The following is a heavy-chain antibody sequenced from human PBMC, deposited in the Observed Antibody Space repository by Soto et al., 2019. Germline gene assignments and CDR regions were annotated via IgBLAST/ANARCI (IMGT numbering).Heavy chain of an antibody. CDR2: IYPPDSDT. D-gene: IGHD3-9*01. V-gene: IGHV5-51*01. CDR3: AKDLGSDWFHYNWFDP. Sequence: PGVSLKISCQISGYPFTTYWIGWVRQMPGKGLEWMGKIYPPDSDTRYSPSFQGQVTMSVDKSISTAYLQMNSLRAEDTALYYCAKDLGSDWFHYNWFDPWGQGTLVTVSS. CDR1: GYPFTTYW. J-gene: IGHJ5*02.